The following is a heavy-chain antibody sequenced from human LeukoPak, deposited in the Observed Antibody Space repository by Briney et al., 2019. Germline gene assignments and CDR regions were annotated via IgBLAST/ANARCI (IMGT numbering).Heavy chain of an antibody. CDR3: AKTWSGTFHI. CDR1: GGSISSGSYY. Sequence: PSETLSLTCTVSGGSISSGSYYWSWIRQPAGKGLEWIGRIYTSGSTNYNPSLKSRVTISVDTSKNQFSLKLSSVTAADTAVYYCAKTWSGTFHIWAQGTMVTVSS. D-gene: IGHD2-15*01. CDR2: IYTSGST. J-gene: IGHJ3*02. V-gene: IGHV4-61*02.